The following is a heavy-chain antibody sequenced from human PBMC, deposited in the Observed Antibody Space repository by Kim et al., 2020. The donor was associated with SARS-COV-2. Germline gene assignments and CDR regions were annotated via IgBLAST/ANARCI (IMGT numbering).Heavy chain of an antibody. D-gene: IGHD2-2*01. Sequence: KFQGRDTMTRDTSTSTVYMALSSLRSEDTAVYYCARAGQYQLLAHYYFDYWGQGTLVTVSS. CDR3: ARAGQYQLLAHYYFDY. J-gene: IGHJ4*02. V-gene: IGHV1-46*01.